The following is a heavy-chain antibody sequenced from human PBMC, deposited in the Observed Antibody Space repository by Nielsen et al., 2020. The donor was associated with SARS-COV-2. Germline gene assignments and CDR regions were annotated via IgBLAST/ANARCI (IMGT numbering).Heavy chain of an antibody. CDR2: ISSDATTI. V-gene: IGHV3-11*04. J-gene: IGHJ4*02. CDR1: GFTFSDSY. D-gene: IGHD2-8*01. CDR3: VRENGHFDY. Sequence: GESLKISCAASGFTFSDSYMNWVRQAPGKGLEWVSYISSDATTIFYVDSVKGRFIMSRDNARNSLYLQMNSLRVEDTAIYYCVRENGHFDYWGQGALVTVSS.